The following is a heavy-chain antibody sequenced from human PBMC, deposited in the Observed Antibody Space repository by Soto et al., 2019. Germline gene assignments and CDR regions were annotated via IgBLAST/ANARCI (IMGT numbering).Heavy chain of an antibody. CDR1: VGTFSSYT. J-gene: IGHJ4*02. CDR2: IIPILGIA. CDR3: LNIPHY. Sequence: SSVTVCCKASVGTFSSYTSTCVRQAPGQGLEWMGRIIPILGIANYAQKFQGRVTITADKSTGKAYIELTSLRSEDTAVYYCLNIPHYWGQGALVTVSS. V-gene: IGHV1-69*02.